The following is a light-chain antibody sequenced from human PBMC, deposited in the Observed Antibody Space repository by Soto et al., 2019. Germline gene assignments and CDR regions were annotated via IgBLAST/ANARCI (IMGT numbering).Light chain of an antibody. Sequence: QSALTQPASMSGSPGQSITISCTGTSSDVGGYNYVSWYRQHPGKAPQLMIYEVNNRPSGLSNRFSGSKSGNTASLTISGLQAEDEGDYYCGSYTSDNTLVFGGGTKLTVL. CDR2: EVN. CDR1: SSDVGGYNY. J-gene: IGLJ2*01. CDR3: GSYTSDNTLV. V-gene: IGLV2-14*01.